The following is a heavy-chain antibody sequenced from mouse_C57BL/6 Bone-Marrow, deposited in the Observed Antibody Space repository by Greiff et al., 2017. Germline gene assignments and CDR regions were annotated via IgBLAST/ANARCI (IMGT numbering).Heavy chain of an antibody. CDR2: IWRGGST. CDR1: GFSLTSYG. Sequence: VQRVESGPGLVQPSQSLSITCTVSGFSLTSYGVHWVRQSPGKGLEWLGVIWRGGSTDYNAAFMSRLSITKDNSKSQVFFKMNSLQADDTAIYYCAKGGGDWYYFDYWGQGTTLTVSS. V-gene: IGHV2-5*01. J-gene: IGHJ2*01. D-gene: IGHD3-3*01. CDR3: AKGGGDWYYFDY.